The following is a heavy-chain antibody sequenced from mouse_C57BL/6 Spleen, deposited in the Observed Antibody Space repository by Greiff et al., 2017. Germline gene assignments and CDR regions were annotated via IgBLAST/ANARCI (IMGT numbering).Heavy chain of an antibody. CDR2: IYPGDGDT. CDR1: GYAFSSSW. V-gene: IGHV1-82*01. Sequence: VQLQESGPELVKPGASVKISCKASGYAFSSSWMNWVKQRPGKGLEWIGRIYPGDGDTNYNGKFKGKATLTADKSSSTAYMQLSSLTSEDSAVYFCARSGPEDYWGQGTSVTVSS. J-gene: IGHJ4*01. CDR3: ARSGPEDY.